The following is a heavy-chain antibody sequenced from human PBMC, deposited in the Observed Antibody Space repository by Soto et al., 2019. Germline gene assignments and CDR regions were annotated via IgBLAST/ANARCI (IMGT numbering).Heavy chain of an antibody. CDR1: GFTFSSYG. V-gene: IGHV3-23*01. D-gene: IGHD1-7*01. CDR2: SSATGAGT. CDR3: AKDRRAGGNYGFYSDF. Sequence: EVQLLESGGGLVQPGGSLRLSCAASGFTFSSYGMTWVRQAPGKGLEWVSFSSATGAGTYYADSVKGRFTISRDNSKNTLYLQMTGLRADDTAVYSCAKDRRAGGNYGFYSDFWGQGAMVIVSS. J-gene: IGHJ4*02.